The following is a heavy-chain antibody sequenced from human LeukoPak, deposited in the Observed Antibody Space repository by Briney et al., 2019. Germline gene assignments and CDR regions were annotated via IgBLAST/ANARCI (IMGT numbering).Heavy chain of an antibody. V-gene: IGHV3-7*04. CDR2: IKQDESEK. J-gene: IGHJ4*02. Sequence: GGSLRLSCTASGLTFSSYWMSWVRQAPGKGLEWVANIKQDESEKYYVDSVKGRFTIDRDNAENSLYLQMNSLRAEDTAVYHCARGNLFTGWYDLYYFDYWGQGTLVTVSS. D-gene: IGHD6-19*01. CDR3: ARGNLFTGWYDLYYFDY. CDR1: GLTFSSYW.